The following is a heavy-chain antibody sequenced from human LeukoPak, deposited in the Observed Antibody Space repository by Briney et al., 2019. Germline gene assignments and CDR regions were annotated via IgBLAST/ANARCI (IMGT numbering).Heavy chain of an antibody. CDR3: AKDISVWGSYVSADY. CDR1: GFTFDDYA. Sequence: PGRSLRLSCAASGFTFDDYAMHWVRQAPGKGLEWVSGISWNSGSIGYADSVKGRFTISRVNAKNSLYLQMNSLRAEDTALYYCAKDISVWGSYVSADYWGQGTLVTVSS. J-gene: IGHJ4*02. V-gene: IGHV3-9*01. CDR2: ISWNSGSI. D-gene: IGHD3-16*01.